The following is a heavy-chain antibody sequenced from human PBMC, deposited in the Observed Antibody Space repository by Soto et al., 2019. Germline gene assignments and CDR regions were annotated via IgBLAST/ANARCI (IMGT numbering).Heavy chain of an antibody. CDR1: GGSIGSGGYS. CDR2: IYHSGST. Sequence: QLQLQESGSGLVKPSQTLSLTCAVSGGSIGSGGYSWSWIRKPPGEGLEWIGYIYHSGSTYYNPLMKSRVAISVDRSKNQFSLKLSAVAAAYSAVYYCARVSSWARDFDYWGQGTLVTVYS. J-gene: IGHJ4*02. V-gene: IGHV4-30-2*01. CDR3: ARVSSWARDFDY. D-gene: IGHD6-6*01.